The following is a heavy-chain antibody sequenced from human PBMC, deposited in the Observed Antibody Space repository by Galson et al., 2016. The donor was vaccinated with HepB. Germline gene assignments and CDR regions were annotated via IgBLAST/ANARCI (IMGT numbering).Heavy chain of an antibody. D-gene: IGHD3-10*01. CDR2: IYTAGNT. J-gene: IGHJ6*02. Sequence: SLRLSCAVSGFSVSSNYMSWVRQAPGKGLEWVSIIYTAGNTYYTDSVKGRFTISRDNAQNTLYLQMTSLTGEDTSVYYCARGPGYYSASGRPWDYNPMDVWGQGTPVIVSS. V-gene: IGHV3-53*01. CDR1: GFSVSSNY. CDR3: ARGPGYYSASGRPWDYNPMDV.